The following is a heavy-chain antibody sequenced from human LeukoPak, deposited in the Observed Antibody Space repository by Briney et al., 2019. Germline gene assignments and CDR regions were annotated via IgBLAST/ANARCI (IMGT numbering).Heavy chain of an antibody. D-gene: IGHD2-2*02. V-gene: IGHV4-59*08. CDR3: ARRYTASPGERFDY. Sequence: SETPSLTCTVSGGSLCNYYWTWIRQPPGKGLGWVCYIYYSGSTNYNPPLSSRVTISLDTSKNQFSLMLRTLTAADTAVYYCARRYTASPGERFDYWGQGTLVTVSS. CDR2: IYYSGST. J-gene: IGHJ4*02. CDR1: GGSLCNYY.